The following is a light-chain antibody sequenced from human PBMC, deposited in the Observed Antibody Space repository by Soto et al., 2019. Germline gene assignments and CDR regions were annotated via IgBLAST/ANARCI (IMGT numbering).Light chain of an antibody. CDR2: EVS. CDR1: SSDVGGYKY. Sequence: ALTKPASVYGSPGQSIPISCTGTSSDVGGYKYVSWYQQHPGKAPKLIIYEVSNRPSGVSYRFSGSKSGNTASLTISGLQAEDEADYFCSSYSISTAYLFGTGTKV. CDR3: SSYSISTAYL. V-gene: IGLV2-14*01. J-gene: IGLJ1*01.